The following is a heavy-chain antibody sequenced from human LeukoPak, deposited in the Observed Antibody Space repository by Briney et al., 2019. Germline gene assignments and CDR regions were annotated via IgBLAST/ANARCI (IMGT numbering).Heavy chain of an antibody. J-gene: IGHJ4*02. CDR3: AKAGAYGDYLTALLDY. Sequence: GGSLRLSCAASGFTFDDYAMHWVRQAPGKGLEWVSGISWNSGSIGYADSVKGRFTISGDNAKNSLYLQMNSLRAEDTALYYCAKAGAYGDYLTALLDYWGQGTLVTVSS. CDR2: ISWNSGSI. V-gene: IGHV3-9*01. CDR1: GFTFDDYA. D-gene: IGHD4-17*01.